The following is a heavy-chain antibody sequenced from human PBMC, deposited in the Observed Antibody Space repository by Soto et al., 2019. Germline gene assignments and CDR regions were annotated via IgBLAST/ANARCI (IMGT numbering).Heavy chain of an antibody. Sequence: GASVKVSCEASGYTFTGYYMHWVRQAPGQWLEWMGWINPNGVVTNCAQKVEGMVTMTRDSSISTAYMYVSRLRSDDTAVYYCARDLESNAGAGLYGMDVWGQGPTAPFSS. CDR1: GYTFTGYY. CDR2: INPNGVVT. CDR3: ARDLESNAGAGLYGMDV. V-gene: IGHV1-2*02. J-gene: IGHJ6*02. D-gene: IGHD1-1*01.